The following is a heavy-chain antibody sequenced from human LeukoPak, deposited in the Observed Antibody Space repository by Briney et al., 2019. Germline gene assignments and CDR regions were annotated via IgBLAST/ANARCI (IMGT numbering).Heavy chain of an antibody. J-gene: IGHJ3*02. CDR2: IYHSGST. CDR3: ARTFSGWLDAFDI. Sequence: SGTLSLTCAVSGDSISSSNWWSWVRQPPGKGLEWIGEIYHSGSTNYNPSLKSRVTISVDTSKNQFSLKLSSVTAADTAVYYCARTFSGWLDAFDIWGQGTMVTVSS. V-gene: IGHV4-4*02. D-gene: IGHD6-19*01. CDR1: GDSISSSNW.